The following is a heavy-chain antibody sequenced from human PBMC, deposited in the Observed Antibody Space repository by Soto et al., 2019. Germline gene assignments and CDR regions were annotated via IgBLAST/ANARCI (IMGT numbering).Heavy chain of an antibody. CDR2: INPNSGNT. CDR3: ASRYHSSSSSGMDV. J-gene: IGHJ6*02. D-gene: IGHD6-6*01. CDR1: GYTFTSYD. V-gene: IGHV1-8*01. Sequence: QVQLVQSGAEVKKPGASVKVSCKASGYTFTSYDINWVRQATGQGLEWMGWINPNSGNTGYAQKFQGRVTMTRNTSISTAYMELSSLRSEDTAVYYCASRYHSSSSSGMDVWGQGTTVTVSS.